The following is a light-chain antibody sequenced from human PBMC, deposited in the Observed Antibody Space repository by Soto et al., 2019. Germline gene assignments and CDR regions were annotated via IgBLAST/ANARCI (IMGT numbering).Light chain of an antibody. Sequence: EIVLTQSPGTLSLSPGERATLSCRASQSVSSSYLAWYQQKPGQAPRLLIYDASSRATDIPDRFSGSGSGTDFTLTISRLEPEDFAVYYCHQYDSSPRFTFGPGTKVDIK. CDR3: HQYDSSPRFT. CDR1: QSVSSSY. V-gene: IGKV3-20*01. J-gene: IGKJ3*01. CDR2: DAS.